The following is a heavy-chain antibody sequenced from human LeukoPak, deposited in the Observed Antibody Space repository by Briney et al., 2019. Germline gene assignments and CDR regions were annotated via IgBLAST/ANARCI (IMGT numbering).Heavy chain of an antibody. J-gene: IGHJ4*02. CDR3: ARTYCSTTTCYAPFDY. V-gene: IGHV4-30-2*01. Sequence: SETLSLTCTVSGGSISSGGYYWSWIRQPPGKGLEWIGYIYHSGSTYYNPSLKSRVTISVDRSKNQFSLKLNSVTAADTAVYYCARTYCSTTTCYAPFDYWGQGTLVAVSS. D-gene: IGHD2-2*01. CDR2: IYHSGST. CDR1: GGSISSGGYY.